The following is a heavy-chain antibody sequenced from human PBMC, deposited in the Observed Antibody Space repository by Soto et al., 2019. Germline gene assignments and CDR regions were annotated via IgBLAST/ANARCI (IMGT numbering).Heavy chain of an antibody. V-gene: IGHV4-59*01. CDR3: AIDRDDYIWGSYPPLGAFDI. J-gene: IGHJ3*02. CDR2: IYYSGST. CDR1: GGSISSYY. D-gene: IGHD3-16*02. Sequence: SETLSLTCTVSGGSISSYYWSWIRQPPGKGLEWIGYIYYSGSTNYNPSLKSRVTISVDTSKNQFSLKLSSVTAADTAVYYCAIDRDDYIWGSYPPLGAFDIWGQGTMVTVSS.